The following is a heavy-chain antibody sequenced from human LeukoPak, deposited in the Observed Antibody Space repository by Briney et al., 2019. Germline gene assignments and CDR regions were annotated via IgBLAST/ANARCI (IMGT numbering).Heavy chain of an antibody. CDR1: GFSVSSNG. V-gene: IGHV3-23*01. D-gene: IGHD6-19*01. CDR2: ISVNGEIA. Sequence: GGSLRLSCAVSGFSVSSNGMSWVRQAPGKGLEWISAISVNGEIAYYAASVKGRFIISRDNSKNTLYLQLSSLRAEDTAVYYCAQGYGSGWYPYWGQGSLVSVSS. J-gene: IGHJ4*02. CDR3: AQGYGSGWYPY.